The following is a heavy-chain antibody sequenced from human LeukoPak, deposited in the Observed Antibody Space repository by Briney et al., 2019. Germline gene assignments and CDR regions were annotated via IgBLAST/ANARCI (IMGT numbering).Heavy chain of an antibody. V-gene: IGHV4-39*01. CDR3: ARQTYYDFWSGYTEEDY. J-gene: IGHJ4*02. CDR2: IYYSGTT. D-gene: IGHD3-3*01. Sequence: SETLSLTCTVSGGSISSSSYYWGWIRQPPGKGLEWIGCIYYSGTTYYTPSLKSRVTISVDTSKNQFSLKLSSVTAADTAVYYCARQTYYDFWSGYTEEDYWGQGTLVTVSS. CDR1: GGSISSSSYY.